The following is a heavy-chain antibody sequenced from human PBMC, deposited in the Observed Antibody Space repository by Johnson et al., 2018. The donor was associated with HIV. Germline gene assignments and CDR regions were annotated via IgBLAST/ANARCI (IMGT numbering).Heavy chain of an antibody. J-gene: IGHJ3*02. CDR3: ARAAFPYSSGWYRPLDAFDM. V-gene: IGHV3-30-3*01. CDR2: ISYDGSNK. D-gene: IGHD6-19*01. CDR1: GFTISSYA. Sequence: QMLLVESAGGVVQPERSLRLSCAASGFTISSYATHWVRQAPRQGLEWAPVISYDGSNKYYEDSVKGRFTISRDNAKNSLYLQMNSLRAEDTALYYCARAAFPYSSGWYRPLDAFDMWGQGTKVTVSS.